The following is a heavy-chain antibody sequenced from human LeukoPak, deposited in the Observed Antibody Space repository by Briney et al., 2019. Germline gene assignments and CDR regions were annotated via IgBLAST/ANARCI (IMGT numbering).Heavy chain of an antibody. CDR3: AVWNDERRLDY. CDR1: GFTFRSHG. CDR2: IWYDASNV. D-gene: IGHD1-1*01. V-gene: IGHV3-33*01. Sequence: GGSLRLSCAASGFTFRSHGMHWVRQAPGKGLEWVAVIWYDASNVYYADSVKGRFTISRDNSRNTLFLQMNSLRVEDTAVYYCAVWNDERRLDYWGQGTLVTVSS. J-gene: IGHJ4*02.